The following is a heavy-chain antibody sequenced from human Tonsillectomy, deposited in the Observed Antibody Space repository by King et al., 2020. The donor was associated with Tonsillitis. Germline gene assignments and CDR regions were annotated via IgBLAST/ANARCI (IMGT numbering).Heavy chain of an antibody. CDR3: ARQSQYYGLDV. D-gene: IGHD4-11*01. CDR2: IYPDDSDT. J-gene: IGHJ6*02. CDR1: GYTFITYW. Sequence: EMQLVQSGAELKKPGESLKISCKVSGYTFITYWIAWVRQMPGKGLEWMGTIYPDDSDTRYSPSFQGQVTVSVEKSLNITFLQWRSLKASDSAVYYCARQSQYYGLDVWGQGTTVTVSS. V-gene: IGHV5-51*01.